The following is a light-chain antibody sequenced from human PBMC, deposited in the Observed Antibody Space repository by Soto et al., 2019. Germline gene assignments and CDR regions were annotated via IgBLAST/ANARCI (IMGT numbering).Light chain of an antibody. V-gene: IGKV1-17*01. CDR1: QGIRND. J-gene: IGKJ4*01. CDR3: IQLTSYPLP. CDR2: AAS. Sequence: DIQMTQSPSSLSESVGDRVTITCRASQGIRNDLGWYQQKPGKAPKHLIYAASTLQHGVPSRFSGSASGPNFTLPISTLQPEDFATYYFIQLTSYPLPFGGGTKVEIK.